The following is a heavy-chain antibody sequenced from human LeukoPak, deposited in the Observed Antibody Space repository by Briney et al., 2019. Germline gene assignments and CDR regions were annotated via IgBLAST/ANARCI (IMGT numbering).Heavy chain of an antibody. CDR1: GFTFSNYD. Sequence: GGSLRLSCVASGFTFSNYDMNWVRQVPGKGLEWVSYISNSGSSKYYVDSVKGRFTISRDNAKNSLYLQMNSLRAEETAVYYCASLTVTGGSLSDYWGQGTLVTVSS. J-gene: IGHJ4*02. CDR2: ISNSGSSK. D-gene: IGHD2-15*01. CDR3: ASLTVTGGSLSDY. V-gene: IGHV3-48*03.